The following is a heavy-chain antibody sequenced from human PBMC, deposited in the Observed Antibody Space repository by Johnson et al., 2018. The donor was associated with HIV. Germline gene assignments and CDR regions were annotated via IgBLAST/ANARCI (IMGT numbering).Heavy chain of an antibody. CDR2: INWSGGSA. V-gene: IGHV3-20*04. CDR3: ARSGYGSGSTHDAFDI. Sequence: VQLVESGGGVVRPGGSLRLSCAASGFTFDDYGMSWVRQAPGKGLEWVSGINWSGGSAGYALSVKGRFTISRDNSKNTLYLQMNSLRAEDTAVYYCARSGYGSGSTHDAFDIWGQGTMVTVSS. CDR1: GFTFDDYG. J-gene: IGHJ3*02. D-gene: IGHD3-10*01.